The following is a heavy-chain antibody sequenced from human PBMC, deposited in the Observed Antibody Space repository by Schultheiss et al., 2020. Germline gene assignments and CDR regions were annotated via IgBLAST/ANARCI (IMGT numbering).Heavy chain of an antibody. D-gene: IGHD3-10*01. V-gene: IGHV4-30-2*03. CDR2: IYYSGST. Sequence: LRLSCAASGFTFSSYAMSWVRQAPGKGLEWIGSIYYSGSTYYNPSLKSRVTISVDTSKNQFSLKLSSVTAADTAVYYCARDLRYYGSGSRDYWGQGTLVTVSS. J-gene: IGHJ4*02. CDR1: GFTFSSYA. CDR3: ARDLRYYGSGSRDY.